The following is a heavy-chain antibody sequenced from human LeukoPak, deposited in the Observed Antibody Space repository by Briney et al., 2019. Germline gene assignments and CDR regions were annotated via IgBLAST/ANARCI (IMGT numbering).Heavy chain of an antibody. J-gene: IGHJ4*02. CDR2: INAGNGNT. CDR3: ARRYCSGGSCQEDY. Sequence: ASVKVSCKASGYTFTSYTIHWVRQAPGQRLEWMGWINAGNGNTKYSQEFQDRVTITRDTSASTAYMELSSLRSEDMAVYYCARRYCSGGSCQEDYWGQGTLVTVSS. D-gene: IGHD2-15*01. CDR1: GYTFTSYT. V-gene: IGHV1-3*03.